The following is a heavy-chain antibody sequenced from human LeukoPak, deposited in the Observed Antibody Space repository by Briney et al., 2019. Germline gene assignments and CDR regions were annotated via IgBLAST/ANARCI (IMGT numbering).Heavy chain of an antibody. CDR3: ARPPDYSDYGAAFTY. CDR2: IYHSGTT. CDR1: GFTFSSYE. J-gene: IGHJ4*02. D-gene: IGHD4-11*01. Sequence: GSLRLSCAASGFTFSSYEMNWVRQAPGKGLEWIGSIYHSGTTYYSPSLKSRVTISVDTSKNQFSLRLSSVTAADTAVYYCARPPDYSDYGAAFTYWGQGTLVTVSS. V-gene: IGHV4-38-2*01.